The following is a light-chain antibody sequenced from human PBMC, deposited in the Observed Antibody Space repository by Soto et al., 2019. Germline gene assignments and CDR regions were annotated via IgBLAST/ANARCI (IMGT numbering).Light chain of an antibody. J-gene: IGLJ1*01. CDR1: SSNIGAHYD. CDR2: GNS. V-gene: IGLV1-40*01. CDR3: AAWDDGLHSYV. Sequence: QSVLTQPPSVSGAPGQRVTISCTGSSSNIGAHYDVHWYQQLPGTAPKLLIYGNSNRPSGVPDRFSGSKSGTSASLAISELRTEDEADYYCAAWDDGLHSYVFGTGTKVTV.